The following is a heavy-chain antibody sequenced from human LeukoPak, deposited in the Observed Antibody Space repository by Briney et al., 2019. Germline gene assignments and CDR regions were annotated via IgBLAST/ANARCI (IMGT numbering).Heavy chain of an antibody. D-gene: IGHD3-22*01. CDR2: IYYSGST. CDR3: ARLVGPYYDSSGYQDY. Sequence: SETLSLTCTVSGGSISSYSWGWIRQPPGKGLEWVGVIYYSGSTNYNPSLKSRVTISVDTSKNQFSLKLSSVTAADTAVYYCARLVGPYYDSSGYQDYWGQGTLVTVSS. CDR1: GGSISSYS. J-gene: IGHJ4*02. V-gene: IGHV4-59*08.